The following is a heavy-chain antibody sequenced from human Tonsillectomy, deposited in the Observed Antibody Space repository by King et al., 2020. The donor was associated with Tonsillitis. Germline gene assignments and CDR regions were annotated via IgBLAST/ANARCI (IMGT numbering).Heavy chain of an antibody. Sequence: VQLVESGGGLVQPGGSLRLSCAASGFTFSSYDMHWVRQATGKGLEWVSAIGTAGDTYYPGSVKGRFTISRENAKNSLYLQMNSLRAGDTAVYYCARDGGGWGFDYWGQGTLVTVSS. J-gene: IGHJ4*02. CDR1: GFTFSSYD. CDR2: IGTAGDT. CDR3: ARDGGGWGFDY. V-gene: IGHV3-13*01. D-gene: IGHD3-16*01.